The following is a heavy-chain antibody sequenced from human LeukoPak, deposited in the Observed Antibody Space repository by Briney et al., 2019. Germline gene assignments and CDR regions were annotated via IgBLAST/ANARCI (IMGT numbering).Heavy chain of an antibody. V-gene: IGHV4-59*01. CDR2: IYYSGST. CDR1: GGSISSYY. D-gene: IGHD3-10*02. J-gene: IGHJ6*02. CDR3: ARALFGDDYYYYGMDV. Sequence: SETLSLTCTVSGGSISSYYWSWIRQPPGKVLEWIGYIYYSGSTNYNPSLKSRVTISVDTSKNQFSLKLSSVTAADTAVYYCARALFGDDYYYYGMDVWGQGTTVTVSS.